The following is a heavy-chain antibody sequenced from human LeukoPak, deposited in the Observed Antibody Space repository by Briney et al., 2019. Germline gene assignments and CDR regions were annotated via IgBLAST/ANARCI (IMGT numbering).Heavy chain of an antibody. J-gene: IGHJ4*02. CDR1: GFTFSDYY. CDR3: ARVKQQLVLVVDY. D-gene: IGHD6-13*01. Sequence: GGSLRLSCAASGFTFSDYYMSWIRQAPGKGLEWVSYISSSGSTIYYADSVKGRFTISRDNSKNTLYLQKNSLRAEDTAVYYCARVKQQLVLVVDYWGQGTLVTVSS. V-gene: IGHV3-11*01. CDR2: ISSSGSTI.